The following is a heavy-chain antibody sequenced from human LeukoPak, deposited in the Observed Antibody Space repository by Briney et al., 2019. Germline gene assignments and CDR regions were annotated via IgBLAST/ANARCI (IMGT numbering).Heavy chain of an antibody. CDR2: IIPIFGTA. CDR3: ASDSGGSYYDILTGYNY. CDR1: GGTFSSYA. V-gene: IGHV1-69*01. D-gene: IGHD3-9*01. J-gene: IGHJ4*02. Sequence: ASVKVSCKASGGTFSSYAISWVRQAPAQGLEWMGGIIPIFGTANYAQKFQGRVTITADESTSTAYMELSSLRSEDTAVYYCASDSGGSYYDILTGYNYWGQGTLVTVSS.